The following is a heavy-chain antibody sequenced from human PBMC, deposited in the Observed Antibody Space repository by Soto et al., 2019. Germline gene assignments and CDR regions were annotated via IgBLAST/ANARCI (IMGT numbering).Heavy chain of an antibody. CDR3: ARGYSPALGAPWARVNWFDP. D-gene: IGHD1-26*01. CDR1: GGSMIKYY. CDR2: IYDIGST. Sequence: SETLSITCTVSGGSMIKYYGSWIRQPPGKGLEWIGYIYDIGSTKYNPSLKSRVTMSVDTSRNQVSLNLTSETAADTAVYYCARGYSPALGAPWARVNWFDPWGQGTLVTVSS. V-gene: IGHV4-59*01. J-gene: IGHJ5*02.